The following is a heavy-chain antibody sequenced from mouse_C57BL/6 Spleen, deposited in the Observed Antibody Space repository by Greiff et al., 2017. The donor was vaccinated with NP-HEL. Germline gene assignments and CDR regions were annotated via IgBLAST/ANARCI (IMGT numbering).Heavy chain of an antibody. D-gene: IGHD2-1*01. Sequence: EVQLQQSGAELVRPGASVKLSCTASGFNINDDYMHWVKQSPEQGLEWIGWIDPENGDTEYASKFQGKATITADTSSNTAYLQLSSVSSEDTAVYYGTSNYGFAYWGQGTLVTVSA. CDR1: GFNINDDY. CDR3: TSNYGFAY. CDR2: IDPENGDT. J-gene: IGHJ3*01. V-gene: IGHV14-4*01.